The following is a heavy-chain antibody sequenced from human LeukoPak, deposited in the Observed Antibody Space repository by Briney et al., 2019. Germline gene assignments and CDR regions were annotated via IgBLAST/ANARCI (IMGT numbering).Heavy chain of an antibody. CDR1: GGSISSSSYY. CDR2: LYYSGST. Sequence: PSETLSLTCTVSGGSISSSSYYWGWIRQPPGKGLEWIGSLYYSGSTYYNPSLKSRVTISVDTSKNQFSLKLSSVTAADTAVYYCAREIHYYGSGSYDYWGQGTLVTVSS. J-gene: IGHJ4*02. CDR3: AREIHYYGSGSYDY. D-gene: IGHD3-10*01. V-gene: IGHV4-39*02.